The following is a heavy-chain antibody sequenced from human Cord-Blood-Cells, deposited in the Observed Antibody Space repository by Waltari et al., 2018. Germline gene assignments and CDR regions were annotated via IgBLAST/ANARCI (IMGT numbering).Heavy chain of an antibody. V-gene: IGHV3-23*01. CDR1: GFTFSSYA. D-gene: IGHD1-26*01. J-gene: IGHJ4*02. CDR2: MCGSGGST. Sequence: EVQLLESGGGLVQPGGSLRLSCAASGFTFSSYAMSWVRQAPGKGLEWVSTMCGSGGSTYYADSVKCRFTISRDNSKDSLYLQMNSLRAEDTAVYYCARHGPGKWVDYWGQGTLVTVSS. CDR3: ARHGPGKWVDY.